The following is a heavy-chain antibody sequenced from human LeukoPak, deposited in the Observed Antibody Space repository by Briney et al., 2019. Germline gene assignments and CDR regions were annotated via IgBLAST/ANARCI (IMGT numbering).Heavy chain of an antibody. CDR3: ARGKGGAYDEEVLADNNWFDP. V-gene: IGHV4-39*07. J-gene: IGHJ5*02. CDR2: IYYSGST. CDR1: GGSISSSSYY. Sequence: SETLSLTCTVSGGSISSSSYYWGWIRQPPGKGLEWIGSIYYSGSTHYNPSLKSRVTISVDTSKNQFSLKLSSVTAADTAVYYCARGKGGAYDEEVLADNNWFDPWGQGTLVTVSS. D-gene: IGHD5-12*01.